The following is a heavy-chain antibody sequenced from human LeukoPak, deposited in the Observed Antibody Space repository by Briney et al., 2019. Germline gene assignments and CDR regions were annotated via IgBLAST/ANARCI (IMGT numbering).Heavy chain of an antibody. D-gene: IGHD6-19*01. V-gene: IGHV4-4*07. CDR1: GGSFSGYY. CDR2: VYTSGST. J-gene: IGHJ4*02. CDR3: ARVSSAGIWDY. Sequence: PSETLSLTCTVPGGSFSGYYWSWIRQPAGKGLEWIGRVYTSGSTNYNPSLKSRVTMSVDTSKNQFSLKLSSVTAADTAVYYCARVSSAGIWDYWGQGTLVTVSS.